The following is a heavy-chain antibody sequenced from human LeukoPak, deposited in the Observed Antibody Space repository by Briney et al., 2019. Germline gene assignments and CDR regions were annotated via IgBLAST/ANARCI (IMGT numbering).Heavy chain of an antibody. CDR1: GYSLTSYW. D-gene: IGHD5-12*01. V-gene: IGHV5-10-1*01. Sequence: GESLKISCKGSGYSLTSYWINWVRQMPGKGLEWMGRIDPSDSYTDYSPSFQGHVTISADKSISTAYLQWSSLRASDTAMYYCASRGCSGYGYGMDVWGQGTTVIVSS. J-gene: IGHJ6*02. CDR2: IDPSDSYT. CDR3: ASRGCSGYGYGMDV.